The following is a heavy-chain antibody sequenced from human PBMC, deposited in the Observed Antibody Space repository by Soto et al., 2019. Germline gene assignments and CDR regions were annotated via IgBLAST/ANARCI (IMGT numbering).Heavy chain of an antibody. Sequence: QVQLQESGPGLVKPSGTLSLTCAVSGGSISSSNWWSWVRQPPGKGLEWLREIYHSGRPNYNPSLENRVTISVDKPKNQFSLKLSSVTAANTAVYYCAGGTFSISRLHFDYCGQGTLVTVSS. CDR3: AGGTFSISRLHFDY. J-gene: IGHJ4*02. V-gene: IGHV4-4*02. CDR1: GGSISSSNW. D-gene: IGHD6-13*01. CDR2: IYHSGRP.